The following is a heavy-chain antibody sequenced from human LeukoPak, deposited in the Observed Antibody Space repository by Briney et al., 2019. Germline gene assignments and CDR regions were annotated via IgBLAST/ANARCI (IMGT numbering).Heavy chain of an antibody. Sequence: ASVKVSCKASGYTFTNYGITWVRQAPGQGLEWMGWFSAYNGNTNYAQKLQDRVTMTTDTSTNTAYMELRRLRSDDTAVYFCARGVAGTEGLFEYWGEGSLVTVSS. D-gene: IGHD6-19*01. CDR2: FSAYNGNT. CDR3: ARGVAGTEGLFEY. CDR1: GYTFTNYG. J-gene: IGHJ4*02. V-gene: IGHV1-18*01.